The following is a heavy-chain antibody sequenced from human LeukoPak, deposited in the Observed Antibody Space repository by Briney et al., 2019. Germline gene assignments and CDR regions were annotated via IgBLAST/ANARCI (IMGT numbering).Heavy chain of an antibody. D-gene: IGHD3-22*01. V-gene: IGHV4-39*01. J-gene: IGHJ4*02. CDR1: GGSISSTTYN. CDR2: IYNSATT. CDR3: ASQPYYESSGYYFY. Sequence: PSQTLSLTCTVSGGSISSTTYNWGCIRHPPRKGLEWMGSIYNSATTFYHPSLKSRAHIYIDTSKTQFSLRLSSVTAADTSLYYCASQPYYESSGYYFYWGQGTLVTVSS.